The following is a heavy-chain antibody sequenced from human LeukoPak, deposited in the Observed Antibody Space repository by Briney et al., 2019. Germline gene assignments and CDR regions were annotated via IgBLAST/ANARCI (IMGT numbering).Heavy chain of an antibody. Sequence: GGSLRLSCAASGFTFSSYEMNWVRQAPGKGLEWVSAISGSGGSTYYADSVKGRFTISRDNSKNTLYLQMNSLRAEDTAVYYCARSVNMGIAAAGVDYWGQGTLVTVSS. D-gene: IGHD6-13*01. CDR1: GFTFSSYE. CDR2: ISGSGGST. V-gene: IGHV3-23*01. J-gene: IGHJ4*02. CDR3: ARSVNMGIAAAGVDY.